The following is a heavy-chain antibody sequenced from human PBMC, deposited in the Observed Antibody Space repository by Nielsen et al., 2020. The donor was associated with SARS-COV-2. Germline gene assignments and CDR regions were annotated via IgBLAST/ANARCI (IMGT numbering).Heavy chain of an antibody. CDR2: ISSST. CDR3: AKRSGYTSGWYGDY. Sequence: GGSLRLSCAASGFTFSNSWMHWVRQAPGKGLVWVSAISSSTYYADSVKGRFTVSRDNSKNTLYLQMNSLRAEDTAVYYCAKRSGYTSGWYGDYWGQGTLVTVSS. D-gene: IGHD6-19*01. V-gene: IGHV3-23*01. CDR1: GFTFSNSW. J-gene: IGHJ4*02.